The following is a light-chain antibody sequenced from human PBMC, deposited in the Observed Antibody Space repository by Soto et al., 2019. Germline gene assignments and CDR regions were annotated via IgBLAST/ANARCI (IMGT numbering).Light chain of an antibody. V-gene: IGLV1-51*02. CDR1: SSNIGSNY. Sequence: QSALTQPPSVSAAPGQKVTISCFGSSSNIGSNYVSWYQQLPGTAPKLLIYENNKRPSGIPDRFSGSKSGTSATLGITGLQTGDEADYYCGTWDNSLSGWVFGGGTKVTVL. CDR2: ENN. J-gene: IGLJ3*02. CDR3: GTWDNSLSGWV.